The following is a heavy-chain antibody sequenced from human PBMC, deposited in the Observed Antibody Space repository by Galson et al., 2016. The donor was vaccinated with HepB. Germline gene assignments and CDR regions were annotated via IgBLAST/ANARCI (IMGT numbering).Heavy chain of an antibody. CDR3: ARGAVAGMGYYYSYGVDV. Sequence: SVKVSCKASGGIFSSYAMSWVRQAPGHGLEWMGGIIRMFGTVNYARKFQGRVTITADESTSTAYMELSSLRSEDTAVYYCARGAVAGMGYYYSYGVDVWGGGTTVTDSS. V-gene: IGHV1-69*13. J-gene: IGHJ6*04. CDR1: GGIFSSYA. CDR2: IIRMFGTV. D-gene: IGHD6-19*01.